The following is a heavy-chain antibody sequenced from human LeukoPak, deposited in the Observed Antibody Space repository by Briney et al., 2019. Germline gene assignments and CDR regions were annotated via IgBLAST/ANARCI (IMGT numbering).Heavy chain of an antibody. CDR1: GGSITNYY. CDR3: ASYHVDTAMAY. CDR2: IYYSGST. D-gene: IGHD5-18*01. J-gene: IGHJ4*02. Sequence: SETLSLTCTVSGGSITNYYWSWIRQPPGKGLEWIGFIYYSGSTKYNPSLKSRVTISVDTSKNQFSLKLSSVTAADTAVYYCASYHVDTAMAYWGQGTLVTVSS. V-gene: IGHV4-59*08.